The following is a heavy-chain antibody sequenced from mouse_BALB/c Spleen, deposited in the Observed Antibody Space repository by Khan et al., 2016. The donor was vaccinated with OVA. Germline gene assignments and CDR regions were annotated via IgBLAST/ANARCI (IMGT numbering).Heavy chain of an antibody. V-gene: IGHV5-17*02. CDR2: ISGDSNTI. J-gene: IGHJ2*01. D-gene: IGHD1-1*01. CDR1: GFTFSSYG. Sequence: EVMLVESGGGLVQPGGSRKLSCAASGFTFSSYGMHWVRQAPERGLEWVAYISGDSNTIYYADTLKGRFTISRDNPRNTRFLQMTSLMSEDTAMYYCATSYFYGYYFDYWGPGTTLTVSS. CDR3: ATSYFYGYYFDY.